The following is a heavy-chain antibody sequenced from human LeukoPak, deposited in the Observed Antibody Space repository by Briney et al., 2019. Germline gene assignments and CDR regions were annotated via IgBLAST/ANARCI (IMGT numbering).Heavy chain of an antibody. J-gene: IGHJ4*02. V-gene: IGHV3-64D*06. Sequence: PGGSLRLSCSASGFSFSSFAMHWVRQAPGKGLEYVSAISSNGGSTYYADSVKGRFTISRDNSKNTLHFQMSSLRAEDTAVYYCVLRRGGYGDKWGQGTLVTVSS. CDR2: ISSNGGST. CDR1: GFSFSSFA. CDR3: VLRRGGYGDK. D-gene: IGHD5-12*01.